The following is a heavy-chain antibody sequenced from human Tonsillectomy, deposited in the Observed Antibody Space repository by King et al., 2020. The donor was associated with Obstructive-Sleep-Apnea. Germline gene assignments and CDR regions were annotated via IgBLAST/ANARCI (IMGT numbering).Heavy chain of an antibody. J-gene: IGHJ4*02. V-gene: IGHV3-30*18. Sequence: VQLVESGGGVVQPGRSLRLSCAASGFTFSSYGMHWVRQAPGKGLEWVAVISYDGSNKYYADSVKGRFTISRDNSKNTLYLQMNSLRAEDTAVYYCAKDTMVRGQGPYYFDYWGQGTLVTVSS. CDR2: ISYDGSNK. D-gene: IGHD3-10*01. CDR3: AKDTMVRGQGPYYFDY. CDR1: GFTFSSYG.